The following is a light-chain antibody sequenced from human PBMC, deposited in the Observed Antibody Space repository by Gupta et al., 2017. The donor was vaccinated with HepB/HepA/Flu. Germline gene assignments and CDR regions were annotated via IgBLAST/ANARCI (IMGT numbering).Light chain of an antibody. CDR3: QAWDSSTFF. Sequence: SYELTQPPSVSVSPGQTASLTCSGDKLGDKYACWYQQKPGQSPVLVIYQDSKRPSGIPERFSGSNSGNTATLTISGTQAMDEADYYCQAWDSSTFFFGTGTKVTVL. CDR1: KLGDKY. CDR2: QDS. J-gene: IGLJ1*01. V-gene: IGLV3-1*01.